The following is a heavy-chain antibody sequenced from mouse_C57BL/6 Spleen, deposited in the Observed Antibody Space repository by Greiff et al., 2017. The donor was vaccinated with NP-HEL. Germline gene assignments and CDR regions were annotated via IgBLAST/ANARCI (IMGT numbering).Heavy chain of an antibody. J-gene: IGHJ4*01. CDR3: ARQLSLYYYAMDY. CDR1: GYTFTSYD. CDR2: IYPRDGST. Sequence: QVQLKESGPELVKPGASVKLSCKASGYTFTSYDINWVKQRPGQGLEWIGWIYPRDGSTKYNEKFKGKATLTVDTSSSTAYMELHSLTSEDSAVDFCARQLSLYYYAMDYWGQGTSVTVSS. D-gene: IGHD3-2*02. V-gene: IGHV1-85*01.